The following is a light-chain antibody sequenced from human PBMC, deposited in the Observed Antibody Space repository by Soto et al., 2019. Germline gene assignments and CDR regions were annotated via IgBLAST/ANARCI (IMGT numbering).Light chain of an antibody. CDR1: QSVSSN. CDR2: GAS. CDR3: QLYNNLPRT. V-gene: IGKV3-15*01. J-gene: IGKJ3*01. Sequence: VLTQSPGTLSLSPGERATLSCRASQSVSSNLAWYQQKPGQAPRLLIYGASTRATGIPARFSGSGSGTEFTLTISSLQSEDFTVYYCQLYNNLPRTFGPGSNVDIK.